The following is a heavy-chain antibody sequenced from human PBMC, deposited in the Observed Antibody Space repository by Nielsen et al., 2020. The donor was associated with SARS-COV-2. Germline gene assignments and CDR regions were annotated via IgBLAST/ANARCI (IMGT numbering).Heavy chain of an antibody. CDR2: ITNSGSSI. CDR1: GFSFSLYS. D-gene: IGHD4-11*01. CDR3: ARGDYSYYYYGMDV. V-gene: IGHV3-48*04. J-gene: IGHJ6*02. Sequence: GESLKISCTASGFSFSLYSMNWVRQAPGKGLEWISHITNSGSSIYYADSVRGRFTISRDNAKNSLYLQMNSLRAEDTAVYYCARGDYSYYYYGMDVWGQGTTVTVSS.